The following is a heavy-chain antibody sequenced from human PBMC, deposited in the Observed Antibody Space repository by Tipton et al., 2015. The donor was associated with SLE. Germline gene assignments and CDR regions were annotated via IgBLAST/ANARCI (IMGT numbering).Heavy chain of an antibody. D-gene: IGHD1-26*01. CDR2: ISSSGSYI. CDR3: AGDPEMGGDMYYSMDV. CDR1: GFTFSSYS. V-gene: IGHV3-21*06. Sequence: SLRLSCAASGFTFSSYSMNWVRRAPGKGLEWVSSISSSGSYIYYGDSVKGRFTISRDNAKNSLYLQMNSLRAEDTAVYYCAGDPEMGGDMYYSMDVWGQGTTVTVSS. J-gene: IGHJ6*02.